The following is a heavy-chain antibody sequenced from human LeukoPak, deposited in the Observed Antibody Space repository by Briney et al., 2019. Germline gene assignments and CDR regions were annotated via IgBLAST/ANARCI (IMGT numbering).Heavy chain of an antibody. CDR1: GFTFSTYW. CDR2: IKQDGSEK. CDR3: AREIFGIGDYSGSCWSSGTFDY. Sequence: PGGSLRLSCAASGFTFSTYWMSWVRQAPGKGLEWVANIKQDGSEKYYVDSVKGRFTISRDNAKNSLYLQMNSLRAEDTAVYYCAREIFGIGDYSGSCWSSGTFDYWGQGTLVTVSS. D-gene: IGHD1-26*01. J-gene: IGHJ4*02. V-gene: IGHV3-7*01.